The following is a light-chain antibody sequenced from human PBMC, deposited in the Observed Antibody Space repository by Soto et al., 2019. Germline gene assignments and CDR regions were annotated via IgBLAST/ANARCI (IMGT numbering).Light chain of an antibody. CDR2: AAS. Sequence: DFQMTQSPSSLSASVGDRVTITCRASQGISNFLAWYQQKPGKGPELLIYAASTLQSGVPSRFSGSGSGTDFTLTISSLQPEDVATYFCHKDNSAPRTFGQGTKVEIK. CDR1: QGISNF. CDR3: HKDNSAPRT. V-gene: IGKV1-27*01. J-gene: IGKJ1*01.